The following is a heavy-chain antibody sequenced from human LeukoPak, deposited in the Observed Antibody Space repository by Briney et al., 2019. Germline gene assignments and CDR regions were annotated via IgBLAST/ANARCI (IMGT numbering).Heavy chain of an antibody. CDR3: ARYNNGPRGMDV. CDR2: INHSGST. D-gene: IGHD2-8*01. CDR1: GGSFSGYY. J-gene: IGHJ6*02. V-gene: IGHV4-34*01. Sequence: PSETLSLTCAVYGGSFSGYYWSWIRQPPGKGLEWIGEINHSGSTNYNPSLKSRVTISVDTSKNQFSLKLSSVTAADTAVYYCARYNNGPRGMDVWGQGTTVTVSS.